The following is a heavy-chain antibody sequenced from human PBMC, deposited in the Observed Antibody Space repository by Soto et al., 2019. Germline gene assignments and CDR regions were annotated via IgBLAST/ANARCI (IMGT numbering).Heavy chain of an antibody. CDR2: ISGSGGST. CDR3: AKGGNRCSSTSCYGYYYYYMDV. V-gene: IGHV3-23*01. CDR1: GFTFSSYA. J-gene: IGHJ6*03. D-gene: IGHD2-2*01. Sequence: EVQLLESGGGLVQPGGSLRLSCAASGFTFSSYAMSWVRQAPGKGLEWVSAISGSGGSTYYADSVKGRFTISRDNSKNTLYLQMTSLRAEDTAVYYCAKGGNRCSSTSCYGYYYYYMDVWGKGTTVTVSS.